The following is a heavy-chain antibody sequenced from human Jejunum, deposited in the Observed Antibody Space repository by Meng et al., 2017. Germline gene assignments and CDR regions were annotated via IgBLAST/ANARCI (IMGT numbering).Heavy chain of an antibody. D-gene: IGHD3-9*01. CDR1: GGSISSDY. V-gene: IGHV4-59*01. Sequence: SETLSLTCTVSGGSISSDYWIWIRQPPGKGLEWIGYIYYSGNTNYNPSLKSRVTISLDTSKSQFSLKLSSVTAADTAVYYCARDILTGRYGMDVWGQGNTVTGAS. J-gene: IGHJ6*02. CDR3: ARDILTGRYGMDV. CDR2: IYYSGNT.